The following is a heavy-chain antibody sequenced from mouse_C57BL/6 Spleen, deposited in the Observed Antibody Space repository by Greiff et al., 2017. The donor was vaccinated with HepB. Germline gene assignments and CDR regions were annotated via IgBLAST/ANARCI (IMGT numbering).Heavy chain of an antibody. CDR1: GYTFTDYY. Sequence: EVQLQQSGPELVKPGASVKISCKASGYTFTDYYMNWVKQSHGKSLEWIGDINPNNGGTSYNQKFKGKATLTVDKSSSTAYMELRSLTSEDSAVYYCASRNWSYYFDYWGQGTTLTVSS. V-gene: IGHV1-26*01. CDR3: ASRNWSYYFDY. CDR2: INPNNGGT. D-gene: IGHD4-1*01. J-gene: IGHJ2*01.